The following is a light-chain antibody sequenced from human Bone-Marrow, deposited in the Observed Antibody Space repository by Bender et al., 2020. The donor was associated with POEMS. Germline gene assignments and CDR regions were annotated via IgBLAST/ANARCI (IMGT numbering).Light chain of an antibody. V-gene: IGLV2-14*01. CDR1: SSDVGGYDY. CDR3: SSLTSSSTGV. Sequence: QFALTQPASVAGSPGQSITISCTGTSSDVGGYDYVSWYQQHPGKAPKLMIYDVNNRPSGVSNRFSGSKSGNTASLTISGLQAEDEAEYYCSSLTSSSTGVFGTGTKVTVL. CDR2: DVN. J-gene: IGLJ1*01.